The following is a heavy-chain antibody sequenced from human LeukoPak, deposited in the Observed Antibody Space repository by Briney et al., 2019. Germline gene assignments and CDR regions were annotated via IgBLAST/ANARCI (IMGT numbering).Heavy chain of an antibody. CDR3: ARQTHYTPAFDY. CDR2: VYYSGGT. Sequence: SETLSLTCTVSGGSISSTNYCWGWIRQSPGRGLEWIGSVYYSGGTNYNPSLKSRVTISRNTSKNQFSLKLTSVTAADTAVYYCARQTHYTPAFDYWGQGTLVTVSS. D-gene: IGHD2-15*01. J-gene: IGHJ4*02. V-gene: IGHV4-39*01. CDR1: GGSISSTNYC.